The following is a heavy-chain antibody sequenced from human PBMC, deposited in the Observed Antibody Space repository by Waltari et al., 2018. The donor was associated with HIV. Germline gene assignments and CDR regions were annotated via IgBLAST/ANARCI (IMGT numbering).Heavy chain of an antibody. D-gene: IGHD6-19*01. CDR3: ATIRAVAGSYYFDS. J-gene: IGHJ4*02. CDR1: GYSISRGYY. CDR2: IYHSGSS. Sequence: QVQLQESGPGLVKPSETLSLTCSVSGYSISRGYYWGWLRQPPGKGLEWIGNIYHSGSSYYHPSLESRVTISVDTSKNQFSLKVSSMTAADTALYYCATIRAVAGSYYFDSWGQGILVTVSS. V-gene: IGHV4-38-2*02.